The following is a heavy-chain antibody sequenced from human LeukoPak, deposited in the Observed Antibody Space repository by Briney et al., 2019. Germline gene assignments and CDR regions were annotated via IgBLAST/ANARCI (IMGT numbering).Heavy chain of an antibody. CDR1: GYTFTSYD. Sequence: GASVKVSCKASGYTFTSYDINWVRQAPGQGLEWMGGIIPIFGTANYAQKFQGRVTITADESTSTAYMELSSLRSEDTAVYYCARGGRGVVIDGYYYMDVWGKGTTVTVSS. V-gene: IGHV1-69*13. CDR3: ARGGRGVVIDGYYYMDV. CDR2: IIPIFGTA. J-gene: IGHJ6*03. D-gene: IGHD3-3*01.